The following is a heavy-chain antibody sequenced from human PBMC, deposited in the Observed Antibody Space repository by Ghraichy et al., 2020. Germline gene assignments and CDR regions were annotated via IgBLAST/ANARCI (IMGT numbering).Heavy chain of an antibody. CDR2: MNPNSGNT. V-gene: IGHV1-8*01. J-gene: IGHJ3*02. Sequence: ASVKVSCKASGYTFTSYDINWVRQATGQGLEWMGWMNPNSGNTGYAQKFQGRVTMTRNTSISTAYMELSSLRSEDTAVYYCARAQWATPDFCDIWGQGTMVTVSS. CDR1: GYTFTSYD. CDR3: ARAQWATPDFCDI. D-gene: IGHD3-3*01.